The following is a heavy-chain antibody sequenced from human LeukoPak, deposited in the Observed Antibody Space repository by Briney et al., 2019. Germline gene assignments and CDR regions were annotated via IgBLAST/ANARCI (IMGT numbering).Heavy chain of an antibody. CDR2: IKQDGSEK. CDR1: GFTFSSYS. J-gene: IGHJ4*02. Sequence: PGGSLRLSCAASGFTFSSYSMNWVRQAPGKGLEWVANIKQDGSEKYYVDSVKGRFTISRDNAKNSLFLQMNSLRAEDTAVYYCARGYYDILTGSLALWGQGTLVTVSS. V-gene: IGHV3-7*04. D-gene: IGHD3-9*01. CDR3: ARGYYDILTGSLAL.